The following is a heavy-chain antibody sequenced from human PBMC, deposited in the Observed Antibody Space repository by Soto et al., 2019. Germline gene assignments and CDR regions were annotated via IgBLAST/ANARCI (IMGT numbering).Heavy chain of an antibody. Sequence: QVQLVQSGSEVKKPGSSVRVSCKTSGGTFSIYTISWVRQAPGQGLEWMGRVLPFLDITSYSQRFQGRVTITAERSTTTASMELSSLRSEDTAVYYCARDRDNSNWPNFDSWGQGTLVTVSS. CDR1: GGTFSIYT. D-gene: IGHD6-13*01. CDR3: ARDRDNSNWPNFDS. J-gene: IGHJ4*02. V-gene: IGHV1-69*02. CDR2: VLPFLDIT.